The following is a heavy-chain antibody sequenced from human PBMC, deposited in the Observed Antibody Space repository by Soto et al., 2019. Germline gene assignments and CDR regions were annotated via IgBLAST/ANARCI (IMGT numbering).Heavy chain of an antibody. Sequence: GASVKVSCKASGYTFTHYYIHWVRQAPGQGLEWMGMINPSGGSTDYAQKFQGRVTMTTDTSTTTVYMELRSLRSDDTAVYYCARDRWDSSSWYSYYGMDVWGQGTTVTVSS. J-gene: IGHJ6*02. D-gene: IGHD6-13*01. CDR2: INPSGGST. CDR3: ARDRWDSSSWYSYYGMDV. CDR1: GYTFTHYY. V-gene: IGHV1-46*01.